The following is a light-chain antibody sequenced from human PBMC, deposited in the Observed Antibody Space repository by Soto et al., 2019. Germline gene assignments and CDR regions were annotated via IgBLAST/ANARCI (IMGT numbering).Light chain of an antibody. CDR2: AAS. CDR1: QDIGNF. Sequence: DIQMTQSPSSLSASVGDRVMITCRASQDIGNFLVWYQHKPGKVPKLLIQAASTLQSGVPPRFSGSGSGTAFTLTISSLQPEDAATYFCQKYNRAPLTFGGGTKVDIK. V-gene: IGKV1-27*01. J-gene: IGKJ4*01. CDR3: QKYNRAPLT.